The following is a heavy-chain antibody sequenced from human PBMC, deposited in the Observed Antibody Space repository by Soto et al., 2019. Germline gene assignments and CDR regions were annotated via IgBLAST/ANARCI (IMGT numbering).Heavy chain of an antibody. CDR2: ISSSSSYT. CDR1: GFTFSDYY. D-gene: IGHD3-22*01. Sequence: GGSLRLSCAASGFTFSDYYMSWIRQAPGKGLEWVSYISSSSSYTNYADSVKGRFTISRDNAKNSLYLQMNSLRAEDTAVYYCARGPQMGYYYDSSGKTSDVWGQGTTVTVS. CDR3: ARGPQMGYYYDSSGKTSDV. J-gene: IGHJ6*02. V-gene: IGHV3-11*05.